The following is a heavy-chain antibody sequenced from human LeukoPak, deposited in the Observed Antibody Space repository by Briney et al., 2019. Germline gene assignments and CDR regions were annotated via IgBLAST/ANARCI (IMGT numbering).Heavy chain of an antibody. J-gene: IGHJ6*03. CDR2: IYYSGST. D-gene: IGHD3-10*01. V-gene: IGHV4-39*07. CDR3: AGGSGSYAHYYYYMDV. Sequence: KPSETLSLTCTVSGGSISSSSYYWGWIRQPPGKGLEWIGSIYYSGSTYYNPSLKSRVTISVDTSKNQFSLKLSSVTAADTAVYYCAGGSGSYAHYYYYMDVWGKGTTVTVSS. CDR1: GGSISSSSYY.